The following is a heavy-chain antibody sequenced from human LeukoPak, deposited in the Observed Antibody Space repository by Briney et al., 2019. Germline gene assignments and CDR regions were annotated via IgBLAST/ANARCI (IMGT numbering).Heavy chain of an antibody. CDR3: ARGGGITIFGVVIDDWFDP. Sequence: SETLSLTCTVSGGSISSYYWSWIRQPPGKGLEWIGYIYYSGSTNYNPSLKSRVTISVDTSKNQFFLKLSSVTAADTAVYYCARGGGITIFGVVIDDWFDPWGQGTLVTVSS. J-gene: IGHJ5*02. D-gene: IGHD3-3*01. CDR2: IYYSGST. CDR1: GGSISSYY. V-gene: IGHV4-59*01.